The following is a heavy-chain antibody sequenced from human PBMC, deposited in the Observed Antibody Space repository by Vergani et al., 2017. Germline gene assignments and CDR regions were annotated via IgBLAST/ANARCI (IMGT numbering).Heavy chain of an antibody. V-gene: IGHV3-48*04. Sequence: EVQLVESGGGLVQPGGSLRLSCAASGFTFSSYSMNWVRQAPGKGLGWVSYISSSISTIYYADSVKGRFTVSRDNAKNSLYLQMNSLRAEDTAVYYCAREVMGSVGATSWFDPWGQGTRVTVSS. D-gene: IGHD1-26*01. CDR3: AREVMGSVGATSWFDP. J-gene: IGHJ5*02. CDR2: ISSSISTI. CDR1: GFTFSSYS.